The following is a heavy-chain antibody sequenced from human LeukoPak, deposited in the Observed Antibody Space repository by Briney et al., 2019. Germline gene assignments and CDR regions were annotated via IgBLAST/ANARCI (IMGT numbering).Heavy chain of an antibody. CDR1: GFTFSSYA. V-gene: IGHV3-53*01. Sequence: PGGSLRLSCAASGFTFSSYAMSWVRQAPGKGLEWVSVIYSGGSTYYADSVKGRFTISRDNSKNTLYLQMNSLRAEDTAVYYCARVKDPGTTSYYFDYWGQGTLVTVSS. CDR3: ARVKDPGTTSYYFDY. CDR2: IYSGGST. D-gene: IGHD1-1*01. J-gene: IGHJ4*02.